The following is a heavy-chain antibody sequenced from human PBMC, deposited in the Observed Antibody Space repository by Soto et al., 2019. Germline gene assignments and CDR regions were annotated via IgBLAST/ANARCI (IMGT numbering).Heavy chain of an antibody. J-gene: IGHJ5*02. CDR1: GFTFDDYG. CDR2: INWNGGST. V-gene: IGHV3-20*01. CDR3: VRARVYACSSTSCLNWFDP. D-gene: IGHD2-2*01. Sequence: PGGSLRLSCAASGFTFDDYGMSWVRQATGKGLEWVSGINWNGGSTGYADSVKGRFTISRDNAKNSLYLQMNSLRAEDTALYHCVRARVYACSSTSCLNWFDPWGQGTLVTVSS.